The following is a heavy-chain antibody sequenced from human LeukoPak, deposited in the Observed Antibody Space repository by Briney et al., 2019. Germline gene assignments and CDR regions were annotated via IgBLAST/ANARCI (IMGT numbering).Heavy chain of an antibody. Sequence: GGSLRLSCAASGFTLSSYNMNWVRQAPGKGLEWVSSISSSSSYIYYADSVKGRFTISRDNAKNSLYLQMNSLRAEDTAVYYCARPLACTNGVCRDAFDIWGQGTMVTVSS. CDR2: ISSSSSYI. V-gene: IGHV3-21*01. D-gene: IGHD2-8*01. CDR1: GFTLSSYN. J-gene: IGHJ3*02. CDR3: ARPLACTNGVCRDAFDI.